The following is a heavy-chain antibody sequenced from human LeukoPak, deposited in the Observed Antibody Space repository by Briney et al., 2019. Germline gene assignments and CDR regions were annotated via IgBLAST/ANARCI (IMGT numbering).Heavy chain of an antibody. CDR2: ITGSGGST. J-gene: IGHJ4*02. V-gene: IGHV3-23*01. D-gene: IGHD3-3*01. CDR3: AKRRPTIYFFDY. CDR1: GFSFSSHA. Sequence: GGSLRLSCAASGFSFSSHAMSWVRQAPGKGLEWVSTITGSGGSTYYADSVKGRFTISRDNSKNTLYLQMNSLRAEDTAVYYCAKRRPTIYFFDYWGQGTLVTVSP.